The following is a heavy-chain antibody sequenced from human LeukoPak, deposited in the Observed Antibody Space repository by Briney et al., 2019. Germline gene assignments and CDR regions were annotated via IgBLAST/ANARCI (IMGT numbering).Heavy chain of an antibody. D-gene: IGHD5-12*01. J-gene: IGHJ4*02. CDR3: ARGDWLPLPYAFDH. CDR2: IKQDGSEK. CDR1: GFTFSNYW. Sequence: GGSLKLSCAASGFTFSNYWMSWVRQAPGKGLEWVANIKQDGSEKYYVDSVRGRFTISRDNAKNSLYLQMNSLRAEDTAVYYCARGDWLPLPYAFDHWGQGTLVTVSS. V-gene: IGHV3-7*01.